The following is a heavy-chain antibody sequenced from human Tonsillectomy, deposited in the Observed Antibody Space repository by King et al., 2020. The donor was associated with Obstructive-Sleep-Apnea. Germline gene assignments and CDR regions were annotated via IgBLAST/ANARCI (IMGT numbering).Heavy chain of an antibody. CDR2: ISAYNGNT. CDR3: ARARGPYYYDSSGYYRCWFDP. Sequence: VQLVESGAEVKKPGASVKVSCKASGYTFTSYGISWVRQAPGQGLEWMGWISAYNGNTNYAQKLKGGVTMTTDTSTSTAYMELRSLRSDDTAVYYCARARGPYYYDSSGYYRCWFDPWGQGTLVTVSS. J-gene: IGHJ5*02. D-gene: IGHD3-22*01. V-gene: IGHV1-18*04. CDR1: GYTFTSYG.